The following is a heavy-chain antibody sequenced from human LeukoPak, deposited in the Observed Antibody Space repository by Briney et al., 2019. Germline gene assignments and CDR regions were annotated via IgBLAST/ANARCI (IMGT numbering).Heavy chain of an antibody. D-gene: IGHD3-22*01. CDR3: ARDALQTKYYYDSSGYYDASGFDY. V-gene: IGHV4-39*02. CDR2: IYYSGST. CDR1: GGSIGSSSYY. Sequence: SETLSLTCTVSGGSIGSSSYYWGWIRQPPGKGLEWIGNIYYSGSTYQNPSLKSRVTISVDTSKNQFSLKLSSVTAADTAVYYCARDALQTKYYYDSSGYYDASGFDYWGQGTLVTVSS. J-gene: IGHJ4*02.